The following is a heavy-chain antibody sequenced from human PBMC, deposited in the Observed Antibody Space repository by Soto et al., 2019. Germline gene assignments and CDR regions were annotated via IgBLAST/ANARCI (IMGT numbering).Heavy chain of an antibody. CDR1: GYTFTSYG. CDR3: ARHDYSNYLYYYYYYGMDV. Sequence: QVQLVQSGAEVKKPGASVKVSCKASGYTFTSYGISWVRQAPGQGLEWMGWISAYNGNTNDAQKRQGRVTITTATSTSTAYMELRSLRSDDTAVYYCARHDYSNYLYYYYYYGMDVWGQGTTVTVSS. D-gene: IGHD4-4*01. J-gene: IGHJ6*02. V-gene: IGHV1-18*01. CDR2: ISAYNGNT.